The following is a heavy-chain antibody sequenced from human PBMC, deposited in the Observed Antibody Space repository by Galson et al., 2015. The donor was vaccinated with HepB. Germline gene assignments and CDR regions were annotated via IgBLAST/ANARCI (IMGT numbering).Heavy chain of an antibody. D-gene: IGHD2-8*02. V-gene: IGHV3-23*01. CDR3: AKTTGRFSADFF. Sequence: SLRLSCAASGLTKYATTWVRPAPGQGLEWVSTIVGNDGTTYYADSVKGRFTISRDNSKNTLYLQMNSLRVEDTAIYYCAKTTGRFSADFFWGQGTLVTVSS. CDR2: IVGNDGTT. J-gene: IGHJ1*01. CDR1: GLTKYA.